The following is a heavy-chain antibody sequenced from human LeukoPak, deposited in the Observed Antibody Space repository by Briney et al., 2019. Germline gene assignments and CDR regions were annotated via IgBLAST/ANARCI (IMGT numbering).Heavy chain of an antibody. J-gene: IGHJ4*02. CDR1: GGSISSSSYY. Sequence: NPSETLSLTCTVSGGSISSSSYYWGWIRQPPGKGLEWIGSIYYSGSTYYNPSLKSRVTISVDTSKNQFSLKLSSVTAADTAVYYCARLTRNDWLLGYWDQGTLVTVSS. CDR3: ARLTRNDWLLGY. D-gene: IGHD3-9*01. CDR2: IYYSGST. V-gene: IGHV4-39*01.